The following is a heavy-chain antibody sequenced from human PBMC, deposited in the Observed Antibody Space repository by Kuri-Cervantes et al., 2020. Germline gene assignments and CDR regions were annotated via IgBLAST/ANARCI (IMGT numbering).Heavy chain of an antibody. V-gene: IGHV3-48*01. CDR2: ISGSSSTI. J-gene: IGHJ4*02. D-gene: IGHD3-10*01. CDR1: GFTFSSYS. CDR3: ARERVPDY. Sequence: GESLKIPCAASGFTFSSYSMNWVRQAPGKGLEWVSYISGSSSTIYYADSVKGRFTISRDNAKNSLYLQMNSLRAEDTAVYYCARERVPDYWGQGTLVTVSS.